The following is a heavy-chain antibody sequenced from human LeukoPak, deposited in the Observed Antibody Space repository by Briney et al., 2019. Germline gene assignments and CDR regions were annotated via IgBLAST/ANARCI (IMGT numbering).Heavy chain of an antibody. CDR2: ISYDGSNK. D-gene: IGHD5-24*01. CDR1: GFTFSSYG. V-gene: IGHV3-30*18. Sequence: GGSLRPSCAASGFTFSSYGMHWVRQAPGEGLEWVAVISYDGSNKYYADSVKGRFTISRDNSKNTLYLQMNSLRAEDTAVYYCAKLPVEMATIFAFDIWGQGTMVTVSS. J-gene: IGHJ3*02. CDR3: AKLPVEMATIFAFDI.